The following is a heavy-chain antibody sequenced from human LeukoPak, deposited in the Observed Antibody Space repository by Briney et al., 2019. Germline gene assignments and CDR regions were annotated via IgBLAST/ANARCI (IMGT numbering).Heavy chain of an antibody. CDR3: ARDSGYYYVSSGYFDY. J-gene: IGHJ4*02. CDR2: IYYSGST. V-gene: IGHV4-59*12. Sequence: SETLSLTCTVSGGSISSYYWSWIRQPPGKGLEWIGYIYYSGSTNYNPSLKSRVTISVDTSKNQFSLKLSSVTAADTAVYYCARDSGYYYVSSGYFDYWGQGTLVTVSS. D-gene: IGHD3-22*01. CDR1: GGSISSYY.